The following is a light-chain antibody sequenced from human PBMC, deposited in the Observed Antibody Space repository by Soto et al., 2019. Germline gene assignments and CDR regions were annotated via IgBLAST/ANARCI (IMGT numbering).Light chain of an antibody. CDR3: QQYNSYSWT. J-gene: IGKJ1*01. V-gene: IGKV1-5*01. CDR1: QSISSW. CDR2: DAS. Sequence: DRGTIPCRASQSISSWLAWYQQKQGKATKLLIYDASSLESGVPSRFSGSGSGKEFTLTISSLQPDDFATYYCQQYNSYSWTLGQGTKVDIK.